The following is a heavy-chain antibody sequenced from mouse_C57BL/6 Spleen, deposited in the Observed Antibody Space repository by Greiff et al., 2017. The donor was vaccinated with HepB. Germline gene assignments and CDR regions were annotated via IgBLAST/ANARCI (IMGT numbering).Heavy chain of an antibody. CDR3: AREDYGSSYYFDY. V-gene: IGHV1-64*01. J-gene: IGHJ2*01. CDR2: IHPNSGST. D-gene: IGHD1-1*01. Sequence: QVQLQQPGAELVKPGASVKLSCKASGYTFTSYWMHWVKQRPGQGLEWIGMIHPNSGSTNYNEKFKSKATLTVDKSSSKAYMQLSSLTSEDSAVYYCAREDYGSSYYFDYWGQGTTLTVSS. CDR1: GYTFTSYW.